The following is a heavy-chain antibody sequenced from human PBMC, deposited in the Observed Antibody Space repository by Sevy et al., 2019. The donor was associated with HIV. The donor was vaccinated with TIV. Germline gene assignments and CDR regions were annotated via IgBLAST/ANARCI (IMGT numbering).Heavy chain of an antibody. CDR1: GYTFTSYG. J-gene: IGHJ4*02. CDR2: ISAYNGNT. V-gene: IGHV1-18*04. D-gene: IGHD3-22*01. CDR3: ARDTYYYDSSGYYWFDY. Sequence: ASVKVSCKASGYTFTSYGISWVRQAPGQGLEWMGWISAYNGNTNYAQKLQGRVTMTTDTSTSTAYMELRSLRSDETAVYYCARDTYYYDSSGYYWFDYWGQGTLVTVSS.